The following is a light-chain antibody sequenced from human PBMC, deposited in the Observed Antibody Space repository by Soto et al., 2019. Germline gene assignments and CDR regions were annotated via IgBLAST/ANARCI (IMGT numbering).Light chain of an antibody. V-gene: IGKV1-5*01. J-gene: IGKJ1*01. CDR2: DAS. CDR1: QSISSW. CDR3: QQYNSYWT. Sequence: DIQMTQSPSTLSASVGDRVTITCRASQSISSWLAWDQQKPGKAPKLLIYDASSLESGVPSRFSGSGSGTEFTLTISSLQPDDFATYYCQQYNSYWTFGQWTKVELK.